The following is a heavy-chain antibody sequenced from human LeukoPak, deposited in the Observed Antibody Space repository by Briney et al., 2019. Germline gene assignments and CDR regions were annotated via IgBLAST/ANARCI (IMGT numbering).Heavy chain of an antibody. CDR1: GFTFSIYS. V-gene: IGHV3-74*01. CDR2: IMSDGRST. Sequence: GGSLRLSCAVSGFTFSIYSMTWVRQAPGKGLVWVSRIMSDGRSTYADSVKGRFTISRDTAKNTLYLQMNGLRAEDTAVYYCARDSQFIGPLYWGQGTLVTVSS. D-gene: IGHD5-24*01. CDR3: ARDSQFIGPLY. J-gene: IGHJ4*02.